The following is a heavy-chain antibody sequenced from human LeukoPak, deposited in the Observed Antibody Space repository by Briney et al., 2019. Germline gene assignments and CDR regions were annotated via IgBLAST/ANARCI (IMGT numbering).Heavy chain of an antibody. D-gene: IGHD6-6*01. CDR3: AKDLWQLVRGASDF. J-gene: IGHJ4*02. V-gene: IGHV3-23*01. Sequence: PGGSLRLSCAASGFTFSSYAMSWVRQAPGKGLEWVSGISGSGGATYYADSVKGRFIISRDNSKNTLYLQMNSLRADDTAIYFCAKDLWQLVRGASDFRGQGALVTVSS. CDR1: GFTFSSYA. CDR2: ISGSGGAT.